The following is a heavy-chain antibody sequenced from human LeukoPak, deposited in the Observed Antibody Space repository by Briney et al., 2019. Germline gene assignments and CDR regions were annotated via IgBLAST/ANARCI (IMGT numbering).Heavy chain of an antibody. V-gene: IGHV4-30-4*01. D-gene: IGHD5-12*01. CDR2: IYYSGST. CDR1: GGSISSGDYY. Sequence: PSETLSLTCTVSGGSISSGDYYWSWIRQPPGKGLEWIGYIYYSGSTYYNPSLKSRVTISVDTSKNQFSLKLSSVTAADTAVYYCARENVEMATISWGQGTLVTVSS. J-gene: IGHJ4*02. CDR3: ARENVEMATIS.